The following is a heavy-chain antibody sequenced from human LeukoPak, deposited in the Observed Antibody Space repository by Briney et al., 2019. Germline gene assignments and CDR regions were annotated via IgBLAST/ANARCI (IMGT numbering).Heavy chain of an antibody. J-gene: IGHJ4*02. Sequence: SETLSLTCTVSGGSISSYYWSWIRQPPGKGLEWIGSIYYSGSTYYNPSLKSRVTISVDTSKNQFSLKLSSVTAADTAVYYCATQGVEGYYFDYWGQGTLVTVSS. CDR2: IYYSGST. CDR1: GGSISSYY. D-gene: IGHD2-21*01. V-gene: IGHV4-39*01. CDR3: ATQGVEGYYFDY.